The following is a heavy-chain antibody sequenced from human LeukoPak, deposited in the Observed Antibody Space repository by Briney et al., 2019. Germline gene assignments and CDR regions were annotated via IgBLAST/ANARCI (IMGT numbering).Heavy chain of an antibody. V-gene: IGHV1-2*02. D-gene: IGHD3-22*01. CDR3: ARDPAIYYESDYYFDN. J-gene: IGHJ4*02. Sequence: ASVKVSCKASGYTFTSYYVHWVRQAPGQGLEWMGWINPSTGGTNYAQKFQGRVTMTRDTSITTAYMELTSLRSDDTAVYYCARDPAIYYESDYYFDNWGQGTLVTVSS. CDR2: INPSTGGT. CDR1: GYTFTSYY.